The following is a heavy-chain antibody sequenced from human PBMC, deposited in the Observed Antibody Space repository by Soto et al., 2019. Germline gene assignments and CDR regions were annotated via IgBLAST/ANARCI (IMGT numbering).Heavy chain of an antibody. CDR1: GFTFSSYS. V-gene: IGHV3-48*01. Sequence: GGSLRLSCAASGFTFSSYSMNWVRQAPGKGLEWVSYISSSSSTIYYADSVKGRFTISRENAKNSLYLQMNSLRAEDTAVYYCARGTTSTSGWYDTFDYWGQGTLVTVSS. CDR2: ISSSSSTI. CDR3: ARGTTSTSGWYDTFDY. J-gene: IGHJ4*02. D-gene: IGHD6-19*01.